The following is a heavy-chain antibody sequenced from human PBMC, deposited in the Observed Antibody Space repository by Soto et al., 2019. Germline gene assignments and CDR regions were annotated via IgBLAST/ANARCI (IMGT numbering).Heavy chain of an antibody. J-gene: IGHJ4*02. CDR2: IIPVLGIA. CDR3: ARVPDY. V-gene: IGHV1-69*02. CDR1: GRTFSSYT. Sequence: QVQLVQSGAEVKKPGSWVKVSCKASGRTFSSYTISWVRQAPGQGLEWMGRIIPVLGIANYAQKFQGRVTITADKSTSTAYMELSSLRSEDTAVYYCARVPDYWGQGTLVTVSS.